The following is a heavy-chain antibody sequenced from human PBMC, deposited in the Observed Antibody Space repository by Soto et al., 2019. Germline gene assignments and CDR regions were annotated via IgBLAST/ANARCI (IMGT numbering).Heavy chain of an antibody. CDR1: GFTFNNFA. CDR2: ISGSGSNT. D-gene: IGHD3-10*01. Sequence: EVQLMESGGGLEQPGGSLRLSCAASGFTFNNFAMSWVRQAPGKGLEWVSAISGSGSNTYYADSVKGRFTISRDNSKNTVSLQMNRLRVEDTAVYHCTAGEERTSNMYGKFASWGQGTLVTVSS. J-gene: IGHJ4*02. V-gene: IGHV3-23*01. CDR3: TAGEERTSNMYGKFAS.